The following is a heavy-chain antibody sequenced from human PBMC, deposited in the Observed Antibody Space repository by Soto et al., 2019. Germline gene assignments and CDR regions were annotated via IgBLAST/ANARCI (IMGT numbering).Heavy chain of an antibody. J-gene: IGHJ4*02. Sequence: SVKVSCKASGDTFSSYAISWVRQAPGQGLEWMGGIIPIFGTANCAQKFQGRVTITADESTSTAYMELSSLRSEDTAVYYCARDGVIAAAGTRYFDYWGQGTLVTVSS. CDR1: GDTFSSYA. CDR3: ARDGVIAAAGTRYFDY. D-gene: IGHD6-13*01. CDR2: IIPIFGTA. V-gene: IGHV1-69*13.